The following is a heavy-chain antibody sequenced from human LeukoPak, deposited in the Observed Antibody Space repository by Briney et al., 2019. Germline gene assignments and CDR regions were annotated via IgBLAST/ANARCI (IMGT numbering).Heavy chain of an antibody. V-gene: IGHV4-4*07. CDR1: GASISSYY. Sequence: SETLSLTCTVSGASISSYYYTWIRQTAVRGLEWIGRLYISGSTDYNPSLKSRVTISVDTSNNQFSLNLNSVTAADTAVYFCARDLSGSLYFDYWGQGVLVTVSS. J-gene: IGHJ4*02. CDR3: ARDLSGSLYFDY. CDR2: LYISGST. D-gene: IGHD3-10*01.